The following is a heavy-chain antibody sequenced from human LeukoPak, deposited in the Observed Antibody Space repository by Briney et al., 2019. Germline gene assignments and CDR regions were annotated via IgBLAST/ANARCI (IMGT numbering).Heavy chain of an antibody. CDR1: GFIPVHYW. V-gene: IGHV3-7*01. D-gene: IGHD3-10*01. Sequence: PGGSLRLSCVISGFIPVHYWMTWVRQAPGKGLEWVANINQDGSGTFYVDSVKGRFTISRVNAKKSVFLQMNSLRAQDTALYYRARMSAGMQFFFLDLWGQGTLVTVSS. J-gene: IGHJ4*02. CDR2: INQDGSGT. CDR3: ARMSAGMQFFFLDL.